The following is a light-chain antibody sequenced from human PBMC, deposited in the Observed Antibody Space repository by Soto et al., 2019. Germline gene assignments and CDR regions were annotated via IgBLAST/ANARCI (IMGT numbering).Light chain of an antibody. V-gene: IGLV2-8*01. CDR1: SSDVGSYDY. CDR3: SSYAGSNSFV. CDR2: EVS. Sequence: QSVLTQPPSASGSPGQSVTISCTGTSSDVGSYDYVSWFQHHPGKAPKLMIYEVSERPSGVPARFSGSKSSNTASLTVSGLQAEDEADYYCSSYAGSNSFVFGTGTKVTVL. J-gene: IGLJ1*01.